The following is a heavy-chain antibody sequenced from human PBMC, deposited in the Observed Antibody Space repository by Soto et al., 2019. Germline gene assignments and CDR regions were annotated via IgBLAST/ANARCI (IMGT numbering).Heavy chain of an antibody. J-gene: IGHJ5*02. V-gene: IGHV3-48*01. CDR3: ARDYYDFWSGYYRADNWFDP. CDR2: ISSSSSTI. CDR1: GFTFSSYS. D-gene: IGHD3-3*01. Sequence: GGSLRLSCAASGFTFSSYSMNWVRQAPGKGLEWVSYISSSSSTIYYADSVKGRFTISRDNAKNSLYLQMNSLRAEDTAVYYCARDYYDFWSGYYRADNWFDPWGQGTLVTVSS.